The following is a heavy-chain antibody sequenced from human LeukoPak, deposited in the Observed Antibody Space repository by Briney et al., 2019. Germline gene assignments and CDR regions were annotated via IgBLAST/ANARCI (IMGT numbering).Heavy chain of an antibody. V-gene: IGHV4-38-2*02. Sequence: SETLSLTCTVSGYSISSGYYWGWIRQPPGKGLEWIGSIYHSGSTYYNPSLKSRVTISVDTSKNQFSLKLSSVTAADTAVYYCARGGIGSIDAFDIWGQGTMVTVSS. CDR2: IYHSGST. D-gene: IGHD3-16*01. CDR1: GYSISSGYY. J-gene: IGHJ3*02. CDR3: ARGGIGSIDAFDI.